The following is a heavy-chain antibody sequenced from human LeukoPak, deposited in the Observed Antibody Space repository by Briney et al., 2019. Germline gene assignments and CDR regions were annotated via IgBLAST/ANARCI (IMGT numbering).Heavy chain of an antibody. Sequence: GGSLRLSCAASGFTFSSNWMSWVRQAPGKGLEWVANIKQDGSEKTYVDSVRGRFTISRDNAKNSLYLQVNSLRAEDTAVYYCARTLIAAADVSDYWGQGTLVTVSS. V-gene: IGHV3-7*01. CDR2: IKQDGSEK. J-gene: IGHJ4*02. D-gene: IGHD6-13*01. CDR1: GFTFSSNW. CDR3: ARTLIAAADVSDY.